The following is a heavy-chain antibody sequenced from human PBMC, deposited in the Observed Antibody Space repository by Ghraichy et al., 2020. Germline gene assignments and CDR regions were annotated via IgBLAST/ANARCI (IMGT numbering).Heavy chain of an antibody. CDR1: GGSISSYY. CDR3: ARDQSPFSSTGYYYYYGMDV. Sequence: SETLSLTCTVSGGSISSYYWSWIRQPPGKGLEWIGYIYYSGSTNYNPSLKSRVTISVDTSKNQFSLKLSSVTAADMAVYYCARDQSPFSSTGYYYYYGMDVWGQGTTVTVSS. CDR2: IYYSGST. J-gene: IGHJ6*02. D-gene: IGHD6-13*01. V-gene: IGHV4-59*01.